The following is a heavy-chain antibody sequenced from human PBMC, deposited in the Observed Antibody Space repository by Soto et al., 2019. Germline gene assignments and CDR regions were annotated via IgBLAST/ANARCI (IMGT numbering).Heavy chain of an antibody. Sequence: SETLSLTRAVYCGSFSGYYWSWIRQPPGKGLEGIGEINHRGSTNYNPSLKSRVTISVGTSQNQFSLKRSSVTAADTAVYYCARGNWRKWAMVREVTTYNWFDPWGQGTLVTVSS. V-gene: IGHV4-34*01. CDR2: INHRGST. J-gene: IGHJ5*02. CDR1: CGSFSGYY. D-gene: IGHD3-10*01. CDR3: ARGNWRKWAMVREVTTYNWFDP.